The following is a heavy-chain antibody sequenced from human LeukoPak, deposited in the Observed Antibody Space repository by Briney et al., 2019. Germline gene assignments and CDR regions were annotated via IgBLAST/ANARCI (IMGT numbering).Heavy chain of an antibody. D-gene: IGHD4-23*01. J-gene: IGHJ5*02. V-gene: IGHV4-34*01. Sequence: PSETLSLTCTVSGGSMRSFYWSWIRQPPGKGLEWIGEINPSGSTNYNPSLKSRVTISVDTSKNQFSLKLRSVTAGDTAIYYCARGFKGNAQVWFDPWGQGTLVTVSS. CDR1: GGSMRSFY. CDR3: ARGFKGNAQVWFDP. CDR2: INPSGST.